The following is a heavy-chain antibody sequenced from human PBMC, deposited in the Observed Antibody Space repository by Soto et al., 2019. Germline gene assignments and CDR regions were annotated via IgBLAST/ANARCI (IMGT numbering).Heavy chain of an antibody. D-gene: IGHD3-10*01. J-gene: IGHJ3*02. Sequence: PGGSLRLSCVASGFTFSNYAMSWVRQAPGKGLEWVSTISGSGGSTYYADSVKGRFTISRDNSKNTLYLQMNSLRAEDTAVYYCAKDQNYYGSGSYYPPSDAFDIWGQGTMVTVSS. V-gene: IGHV3-23*01. CDR3: AKDQNYYGSGSYYPPSDAFDI. CDR1: GFTFSNYA. CDR2: ISGSGGST.